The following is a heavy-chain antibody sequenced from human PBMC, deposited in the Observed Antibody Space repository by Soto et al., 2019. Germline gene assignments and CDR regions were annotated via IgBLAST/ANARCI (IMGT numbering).Heavy chain of an antibody. CDR1: GFIVSSYS. V-gene: IGHV3-21*01. D-gene: IGHD6-19*01. Sequence: GGSLRLSCAGSGFIVSSYSMHWVRQAPGKGLEWVSSISSGGTYIYYADPVKGRFTISRDNAKNSLYLQMNSLRAADTAVYYCARVVAGDYFDYWGQGTLVTVSS. CDR3: ARVVAGDYFDY. J-gene: IGHJ4*02. CDR2: ISSGGTYI.